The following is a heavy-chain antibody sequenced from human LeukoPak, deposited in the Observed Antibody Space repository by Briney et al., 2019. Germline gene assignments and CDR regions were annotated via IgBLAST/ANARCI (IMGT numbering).Heavy chain of an antibody. Sequence: GASLKISCRGSGYSFTTYWIGGVRQMPGKGLEWMGIIYPGDSDIRYTPSFQGQVTLSADKSNNTAYLQWSSLKASDTAMYYCARRQGCSSTTCPPDYWGQGTLVTVSP. CDR1: GYSFTTYW. J-gene: IGHJ4*02. CDR3: ARRQGCSSTTCPPDY. V-gene: IGHV5-51*01. D-gene: IGHD2-2*01. CDR2: IYPGDSDI.